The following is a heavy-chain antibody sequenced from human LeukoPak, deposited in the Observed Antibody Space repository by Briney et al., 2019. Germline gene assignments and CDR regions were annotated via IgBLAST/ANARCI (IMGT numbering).Heavy chain of an antibody. CDR2: INPNSGGT. CDR3: ARDATGTRPITFDMDV. J-gene: IGHJ6*02. D-gene: IGHD1/OR15-1a*01. CDR1: GYTFTGCY. V-gene: IGHV1-2*04. Sequence: ASVKVSCKASGYTFTGCYMHWVRQAPGQELEWMGWINPNSGGTNYAQKFQGWVTMTRDTSISTAYMELSRLRSDDTAVYYCARDATGTRPITFDMDVWGQGTTVTVSS.